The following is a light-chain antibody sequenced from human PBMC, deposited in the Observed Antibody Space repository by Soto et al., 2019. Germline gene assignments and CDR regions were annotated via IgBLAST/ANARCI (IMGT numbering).Light chain of an antibody. CDR3: QHRNNWPLT. V-gene: IGKV3-11*01. Sequence: IVLTQSPATLSVSPGETATLSCRASENINTYLAWYQQKPGQAPKLLIYDASNRATGIPARSSASGSGTDFTLTISSLEPEDFAVYYCQHRNNWPLTFGGGTKVEIK. CDR2: DAS. J-gene: IGKJ4*01. CDR1: ENINTY.